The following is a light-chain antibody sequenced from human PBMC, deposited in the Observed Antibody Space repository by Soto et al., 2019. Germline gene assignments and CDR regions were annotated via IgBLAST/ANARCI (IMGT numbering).Light chain of an antibody. Sequence: DIRMPQSPSSLSSSVGDRVTITCQASHGVSNSLNWYQHNPGKAPKLLIYDASTLDTGVPSRFSGGGSGTAFTLTISRLQPEDLGTYYCQQYDYLPYTFGQGPKVEIK. CDR1: HGVSNS. CDR3: QQYDYLPYT. CDR2: DAS. J-gene: IGKJ2*01. V-gene: IGKV1-33*01.